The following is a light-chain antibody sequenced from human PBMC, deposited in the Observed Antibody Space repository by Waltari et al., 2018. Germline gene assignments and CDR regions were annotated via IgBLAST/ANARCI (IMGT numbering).Light chain of an antibody. CDR3: GTWDSSLSGAV. V-gene: IGLV1-51*02. J-gene: IGLJ7*01. CDR1: RSNTGHNY. CDR2: EDS. Sequence: QSVLTQPPSVSAAPGPRVPISCSGGRSNTGHNYVSWYRQFPGTAPKLLIYEDSERPSGIPGRFSGSKSGTSATLDITGLQAGDEADYYCGTWDSSLSGAVFGGGTHLTVL.